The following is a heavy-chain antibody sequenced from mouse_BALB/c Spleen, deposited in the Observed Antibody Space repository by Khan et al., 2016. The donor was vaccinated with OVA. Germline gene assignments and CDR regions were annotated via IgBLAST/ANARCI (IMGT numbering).Heavy chain of an antibody. CDR1: GYTFTNYG. CDR3: SRSNSYWYFDV. CDR2: INTYTGQP. D-gene: IGHD4-1*02. Sequence: QIQLVQSGPELKKPGETVKISCKASGYTFTNYGMNWVKQAPGKGLKWMGWINTYTGQPTYADDFKGRFAFSLETSASTAYLQINNLKNADTATYFWSRSNSYWYFDVWGAGTTVTGSP. V-gene: IGHV9-3-1*01. J-gene: IGHJ1*01.